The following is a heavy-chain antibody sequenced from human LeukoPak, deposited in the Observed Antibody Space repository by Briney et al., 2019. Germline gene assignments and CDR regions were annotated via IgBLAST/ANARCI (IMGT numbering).Heavy chain of an antibody. V-gene: IGHV3-23*01. Sequence: QPGGSLRLSCAASGFTFRNYAMNWVRQAPGKGLEWVSAISGTGGSTYYAESVWGRFTISRDNSKNTLFLQMNNLRAEDTAVYYCAKDGLGYHYGSGRYIFDYWGQGTLVTVSS. CDR2: ISGTGGST. CDR3: AKDGLGYHYGSGRYIFDY. CDR1: GFTFRNYA. J-gene: IGHJ4*02. D-gene: IGHD3-10*01.